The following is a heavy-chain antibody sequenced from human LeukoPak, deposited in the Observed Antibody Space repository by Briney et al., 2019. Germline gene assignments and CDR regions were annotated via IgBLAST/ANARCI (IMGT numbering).Heavy chain of an antibody. CDR1: GYTFINYH. D-gene: IGHD6-6*01. V-gene: IGHV1-2*02. CDR2: INPKSGDT. J-gene: IGHJ4*02. CDR3: VPSSSGYFDY. Sequence: ASVKVSCKASGYTFINYHVQWVRRAPGQGPEWMGWINPKSGDTKYAQKFQGRVTMTRDTSTSTAYLRLSSLRPDDTAVYYYVPSSSGYFDYWGQGSLDTVSS.